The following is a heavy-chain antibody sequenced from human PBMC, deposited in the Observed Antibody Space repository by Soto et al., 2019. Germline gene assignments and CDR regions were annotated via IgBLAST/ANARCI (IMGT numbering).Heavy chain of an antibody. Sequence: EVQLVESGGSLVQPGGSLTLSCAASGFAFSTYFMSWVRLTPGKRPEWLSALSGSGDAAFYADSVRGRFTISRDNSKNTLYLKRRSLGAEAPATNYCGNGRVFWAVWGQGTTVIVSS. V-gene: IGHV3-23*04. CDR3: GNGRVFWAV. CDR2: LSGSGDAA. D-gene: IGHD1-26*01. CDR1: GFAFSTYF. J-gene: IGHJ6*02.